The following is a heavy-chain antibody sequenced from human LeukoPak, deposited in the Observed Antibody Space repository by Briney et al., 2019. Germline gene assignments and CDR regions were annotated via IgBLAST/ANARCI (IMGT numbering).Heavy chain of an antibody. CDR3: ATSGYSGYDSFLSTYYYYGMDV. Sequence: GESLKISCKGSGYSFTSYWIGWVRQMPGKGLGWMGIIYPGDSDTRYSPSFQGQVTISADKSISTAYLQWSSLKASDTAMYYCATSGYSGYDSFLSTYYYYGMDVWGQGTTVTVSS. CDR2: IYPGDSDT. V-gene: IGHV5-51*01. CDR1: GYSFTSYW. J-gene: IGHJ6*02. D-gene: IGHD5-12*01.